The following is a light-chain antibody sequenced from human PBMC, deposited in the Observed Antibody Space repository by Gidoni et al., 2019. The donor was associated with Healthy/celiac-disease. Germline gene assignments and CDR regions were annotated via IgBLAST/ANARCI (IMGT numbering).Light chain of an antibody. J-gene: IGLJ2*01. V-gene: IGLV1-36*01. Sequence: QSVLTQPPSLSEAPRQRVTISCSGSSSNIGNNAVNWYQQLPGKAPKPLIYDDVLRPSGVSDRFSGSKSGTSASLAISGLQSEDEADYYCAAWDDSLNGPVFGGGTKLTVL. CDR3: AAWDDSLNGPV. CDR2: DDV. CDR1: SSNIGNNA.